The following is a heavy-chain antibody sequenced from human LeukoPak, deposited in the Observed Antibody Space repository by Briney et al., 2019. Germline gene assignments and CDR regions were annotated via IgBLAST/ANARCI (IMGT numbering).Heavy chain of an antibody. CDR3: ARAGWDDFWSGYSYYFDY. CDR1: GGSISSYY. CDR2: IYYSGST. Sequence: PWETLSLTCTVSGGSISSYYWSWIRQPPGKGLEWIGYIYYSGSTTYNPSLKSRVTISVDTSKNQFSLKLSSVTAADTAVYYCARAGWDDFWSGYSYYFDYWGQGTLVTVSS. D-gene: IGHD3-3*01. J-gene: IGHJ4*02. V-gene: IGHV4-59*01.